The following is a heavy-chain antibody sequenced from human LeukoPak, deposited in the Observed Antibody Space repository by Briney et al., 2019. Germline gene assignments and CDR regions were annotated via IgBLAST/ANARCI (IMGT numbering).Heavy chain of an antibody. V-gene: IGHV4-34*01. CDR1: GFTFSNYA. J-gene: IGHJ4*02. CDR2: INHRRST. CDR3: ARGQFWSGYSI. D-gene: IGHD3-3*02. Sequence: GSLRLSCAASGFTFSNYAVSWVRQPPGKGLEWIGEINHRRSTNYNPSLKSRVTMSVDTSKNQFSLNLSSVTAADTAVYYCARGQFWSGYSIWGQGTLVTVSS.